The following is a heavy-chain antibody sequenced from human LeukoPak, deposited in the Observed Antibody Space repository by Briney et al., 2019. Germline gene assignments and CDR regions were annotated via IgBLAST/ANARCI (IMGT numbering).Heavy chain of an antibody. J-gene: IGHJ4*02. CDR2: IIPIFGTA. D-gene: IGHD2-21*01. V-gene: IGHV1-69*05. CDR1: GGTFSSYA. Sequence: TSVKVSCKASGGTFSSYAISWVRQAPGQGLEWMGGIIPIFGTANYAQKFQGRVTMTTDTSTSTAYMELRSLRSDDTAVYYCARGMTDWDYWGQGTLVTVSS. CDR3: ARGMTDWDY.